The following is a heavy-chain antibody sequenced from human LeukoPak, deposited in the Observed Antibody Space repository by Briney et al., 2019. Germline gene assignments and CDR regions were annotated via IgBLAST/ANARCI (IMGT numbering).Heavy chain of an antibody. J-gene: IGHJ5*02. Sequence: SETLSLTCTVSGGSISSGGYYWSWIRQHPGKGLEWIGYIYYSGSTYYNPSLKSRVTISVDTSKNQFSLKLSSVTAADTAVYYCARVRLYSAWFDPWGQGTLVTVSS. CDR3: ARVRLYSAWFDP. CDR1: GGSISSGGYY. V-gene: IGHV4-31*03. CDR2: IYYSGST. D-gene: IGHD4-11*01.